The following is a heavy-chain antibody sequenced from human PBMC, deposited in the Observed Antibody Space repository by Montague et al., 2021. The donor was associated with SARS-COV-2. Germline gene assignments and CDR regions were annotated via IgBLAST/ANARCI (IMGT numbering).Heavy chain of an antibody. J-gene: IGHJ4*02. V-gene: IGHV4-59*08. D-gene: IGHD2-15*01. CDR1: GGSISSFY. CDR2: FSDSGRT. CDR3: ARHYSATLAAVY. Sequence: SETLSLTCTVSGGSISSFYWSWTRQPSGKGLEWIGYFSDSGRTSYNPSLTSRVTMSVETSKNQFSLKVNSVTAPDTAVYYCARHYSATLAAVYWGQGTMVTVSS.